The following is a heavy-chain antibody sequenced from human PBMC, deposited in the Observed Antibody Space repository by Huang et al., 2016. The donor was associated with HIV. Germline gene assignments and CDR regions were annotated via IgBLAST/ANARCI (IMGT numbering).Heavy chain of an antibody. D-gene: IGHD2-2*01. CDR3: VSPSAVPAATTRLEN. Sequence: QVQLVESGGRVVQPGKSLRLSCAASGFTFSNYALHWVRQAPGTGLEWVAGNSYEGSKQASADSVRGRFTISRDNSKNTLYLQMNSLRNEDTAVYYCVSPSAVPAATTRLENWGRGTLVTVSS. CDR1: GFTFSNYA. J-gene: IGHJ4*02. V-gene: IGHV3-30-3*01. CDR2: NSYEGSKQ.